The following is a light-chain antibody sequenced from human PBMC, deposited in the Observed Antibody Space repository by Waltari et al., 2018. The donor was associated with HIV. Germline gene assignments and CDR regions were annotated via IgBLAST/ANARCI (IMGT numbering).Light chain of an antibody. CDR2: NTE. Sequence: QTVVTQEPSFSVSPGGTITLTCGLSSGSVSSASYPSWYQQTTGQPPRTILYNTEIRASGVPGRLSGSIVGNKAALTITGAQSEDESDYYCLLYMASGRVFGGGTRLTVL. CDR3: LLYMASGRV. V-gene: IGLV8-61*01. CDR1: SGSVSSASY. J-gene: IGLJ3*02.